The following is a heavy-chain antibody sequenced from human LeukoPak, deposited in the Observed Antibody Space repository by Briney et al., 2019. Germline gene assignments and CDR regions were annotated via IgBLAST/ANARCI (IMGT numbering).Heavy chain of an antibody. CDR3: VRAGSIAALGDDY. CDR1: GFTFSSYA. V-gene: IGHV3-30-3*01. D-gene: IGHD6-6*01. J-gene: IGHJ4*02. Sequence: GGSLRLSCAASGFTFSSYAMHWVRQAPGKGLEWVAVISYDGGNKYYADSVKGRFTISRDNSKNTLYLQMNSLRAEGTAVYYCVRAGSIAALGDDYWGQGTLVTVSS. CDR2: ISYDGGNK.